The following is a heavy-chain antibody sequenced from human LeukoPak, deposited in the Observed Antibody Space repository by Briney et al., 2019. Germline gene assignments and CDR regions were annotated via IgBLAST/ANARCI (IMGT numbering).Heavy chain of an antibody. CDR1: GYTFTGYY. D-gene: IGHD3-22*01. CDR3: ARSPAYYYDSSGYYFGY. CDR2: INPNSGGT. V-gene: IGHV1-2*02. Sequence: GASVRVSCKASGYTFTGYYMHWVRQAPGQGLEWMGWINPNSGGTNYAQKFQGRVTMTRDTSISTAYMELSRLRSDDTAVCYCARSPAYYYDSSGYYFGYWGQGTLVTVSS. J-gene: IGHJ4*02.